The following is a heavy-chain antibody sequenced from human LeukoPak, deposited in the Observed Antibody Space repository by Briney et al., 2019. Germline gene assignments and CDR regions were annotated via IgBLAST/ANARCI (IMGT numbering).Heavy chain of an antibody. CDR3: VSHSDSLTSYSFDY. V-gene: IGHV3-53*01. CDR2: IYRDGNT. J-gene: IGHJ4*02. CDR1: GFTVSSNY. Sequence: GGSLRLSCAASGFTVSSNYMSWVRQAPGKGLEWVSIIYRDGNTYYADSVKGRFTVSRDNSKNTLSLQMNSLRAEDTAMYCCVSHSDSLTSYSFDYWGQGTLVTVSS. D-gene: IGHD3-9*01.